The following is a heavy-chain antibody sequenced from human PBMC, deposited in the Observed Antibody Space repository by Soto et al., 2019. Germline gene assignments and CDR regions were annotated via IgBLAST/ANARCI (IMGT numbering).Heavy chain of an antibody. V-gene: IGHV4-59*01. CDR1: GGSISSYY. J-gene: IGHJ6*02. D-gene: IGHD3-16*01. CDR3: ARGVGGVTNYYYYGMDV. CDR2: IYYSGST. Sequence: SETLSLTCTVSGGSISSYYWSWIRQPPGKGLEWIGYIYYSGSTNYNPSLKSRVTISVDTSKNQFSLKLSSVTAADTAVYYCARGVGGVTNYYYYGMDVWGQGTTVTVSS.